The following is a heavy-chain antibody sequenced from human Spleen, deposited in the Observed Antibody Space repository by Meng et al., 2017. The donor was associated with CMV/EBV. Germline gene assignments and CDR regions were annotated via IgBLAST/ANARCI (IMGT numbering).Heavy chain of an antibody. CDR2: IHYSGTTYYTPSLSGTT. Sequence: SETLSLTCTVSGASISSGDYYWGWIRQSPGKGLECIGYIHYSGTTYYTPSLSGTTYYNPSLNSRVTMSVDTSQSQFSLNLNSVTAADTALYYCVRVHYNWSYFRVWFDAWGHGTLVTVSS. V-gene: IGHV4-30-4*08. CDR3: VRVHYNWSYFRVWFDA. CDR1: GASISSGDYY. D-gene: IGHD1-26*01. J-gene: IGHJ5*01.